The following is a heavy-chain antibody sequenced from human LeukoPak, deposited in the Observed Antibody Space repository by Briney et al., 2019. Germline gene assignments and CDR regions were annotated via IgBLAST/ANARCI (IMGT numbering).Heavy chain of an antibody. V-gene: IGHV4-4*07. D-gene: IGHD2-2*01. Sequence: SETLSLTCTVSGGSISNYYWSWIRQPAGKGLEWIGRIYTSGSTSYNPSLKSRVTMSIDMSKNQFSLKLNSLTDADTAVYYCARGCSSTSCWLRMDVWGQGTTVTVSS. CDR2: IYTSGST. CDR3: ARGCSSTSCWLRMDV. J-gene: IGHJ6*02. CDR1: GGSISNYY.